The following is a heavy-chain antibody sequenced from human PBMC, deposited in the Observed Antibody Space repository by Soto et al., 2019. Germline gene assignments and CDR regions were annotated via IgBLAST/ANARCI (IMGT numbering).Heavy chain of an antibody. CDR3: GRGRSGQIVVFY. V-gene: IGHV1-2*02. J-gene: IGHJ4*02. CDR2: IGPESGAT. D-gene: IGHD1-26*01. CDR1: GYTFTGHY. Sequence: ASVKVSCKASGYTFTGHYIHWVRQAPEQGPEWMGEIGPESGATRYAQRFQGRVTMTRDMSITTIYMELNNLSPDDTAVYYCGRGRSGQIVVFYWGQGTPVTVS.